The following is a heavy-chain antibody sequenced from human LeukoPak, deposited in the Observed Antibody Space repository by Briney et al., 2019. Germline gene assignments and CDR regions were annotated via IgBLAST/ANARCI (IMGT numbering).Heavy chain of an antibody. CDR2: ISSTSIYI. V-gene: IGHV3-21*01. J-gene: IGHJ4*02. D-gene: IGHD2-2*01. CDR3: AGDSSSGYCSSASCLIYY. Sequence: GGSLRLSCAASGFTFSSYSMNWVRQAPGKGLEWVSSISSTSIYIYYADSVKGRFTISRDNAKNSLYLQMNTLRAEDTALYYCAGDSSSGYCSSASCLIYYWGQGTLVTVSS. CDR1: GFTFSSYS.